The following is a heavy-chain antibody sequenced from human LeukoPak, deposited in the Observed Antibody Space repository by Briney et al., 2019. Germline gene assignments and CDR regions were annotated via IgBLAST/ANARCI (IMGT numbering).Heavy chain of an antibody. D-gene: IGHD5-18*01. CDR2: ISGSDGST. J-gene: IGHJ4*02. V-gene: IGHV3-23*01. Sequence: GGSLRLSCAASGFTFSSYAMTWVRQAPGKGLEWVSGISGSDGSTYYADSVKGRFTISRDNSKNTLYLQMNSLRAEDTAVYYCAKAPVEYSFFDYWGQGTLVTVSS. CDR1: GFTFSSYA. CDR3: AKAPVEYSFFDY.